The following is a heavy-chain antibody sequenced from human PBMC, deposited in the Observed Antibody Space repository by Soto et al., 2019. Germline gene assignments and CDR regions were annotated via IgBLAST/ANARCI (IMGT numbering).Heavy chain of an antibody. Sequence: QVQLVESGGGVVQPGRSLRLSCAASGFTFSSYAMHWVRQAPGKGLGWVAAISYDGSNKYYADSVKGGFTISRDNSKNTLYLQMNSLRAEDTAVYYCARGPSSLTRFDYWGQGTLVTVSS. D-gene: IGHD2-2*01. CDR3: ARGPSSLTRFDY. CDR2: ISYDGSNK. J-gene: IGHJ4*02. CDR1: GFTFSSYA. V-gene: IGHV3-30-3*01.